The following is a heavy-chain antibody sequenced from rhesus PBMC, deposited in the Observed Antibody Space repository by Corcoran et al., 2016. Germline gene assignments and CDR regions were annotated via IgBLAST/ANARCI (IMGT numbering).Heavy chain of an antibody. CDR2: IRSKHAGRQA. CDR3: TRDPLDSGYSFFFDY. CDR1: GFTFSNHY. Sequence: VQLVESGGGLVQPGGSLRVSCAASGFTFSNHYMYWVRQAPGKGLEGVGFIRSKHAGRQAEDAGYVKGSITRPEDNSKSITYLQMSSLKTEDTAVYYCTRDPLDSGYSFFFDYWGQGVLVTVSS. D-gene: IGHD5-24*01. V-gene: IGHV3-6*01. J-gene: IGHJ4*01.